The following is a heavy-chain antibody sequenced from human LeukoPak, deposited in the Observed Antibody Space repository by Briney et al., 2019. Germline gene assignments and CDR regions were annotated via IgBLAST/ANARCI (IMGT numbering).Heavy chain of an antibody. Sequence: PSETLSLTCTVSGGSISSYYWSWIRQPPGKGLEWIGYIYYSGSTNYNPSLKSRVTISVDTSKNQFSLKLSSVTAADTAVYYCARDLGGVTWFDPWGQGTLVTVSS. CDR1: GGSISSYY. CDR2: IYYSGST. D-gene: IGHD1-26*01. V-gene: IGHV4-59*01. CDR3: ARDLGGVTWFDP. J-gene: IGHJ5*02.